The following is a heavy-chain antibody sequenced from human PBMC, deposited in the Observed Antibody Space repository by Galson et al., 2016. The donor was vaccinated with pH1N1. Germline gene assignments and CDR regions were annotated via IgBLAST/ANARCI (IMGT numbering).Heavy chain of an antibody. Sequence: SLRLSCAASGFTFSDYSMNWVRQAPGKGLEWLSYFGAGHDIYYADSVKGRFTISRDNARNSLYLQMNSLRAEDTAVYYCVRDNWGLDYWGQGYLVTVSS. CDR2: FGAGHDI. CDR3: VRDNWGLDY. CDR1: GFTFSDYS. V-gene: IGHV3-48*01. D-gene: IGHD7-27*01. J-gene: IGHJ4*02.